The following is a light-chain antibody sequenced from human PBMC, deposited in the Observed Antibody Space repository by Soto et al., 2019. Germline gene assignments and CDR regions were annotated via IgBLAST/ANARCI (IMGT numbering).Light chain of an antibody. J-gene: IGKJ4*01. CDR2: DVS. CDR1: QSVTSF. V-gene: IGKV3-11*01. Sequence: EIVLTQSPVTLSLSPGERATLSCRASQSVTSFLAWYQQKPGQAPRLLIYDVSQRATGIPARFSGSGSGTDFTLTISSLEPKDFAVYYCQQRSNWPLTFGGGTKVEIK. CDR3: QQRSNWPLT.